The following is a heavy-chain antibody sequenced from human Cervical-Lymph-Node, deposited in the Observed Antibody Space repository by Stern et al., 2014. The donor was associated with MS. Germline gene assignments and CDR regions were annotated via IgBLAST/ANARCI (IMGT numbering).Heavy chain of an antibody. CDR3: ARDYEDTSMLFDH. Sequence: VQLVESGGAVVQPGRSLRLSCAASGFTFSSYGMHWVRPAPGKGLEWVTVISYDGNHKYYAASVNGRFTISRDNSKNTLHLQMNSVTPDDTAIYYCARDYEDTSMLFDHWGQGTLVTVSA. D-gene: IGHD2-8*01. J-gene: IGHJ4*02. V-gene: IGHV3-30*03. CDR2: ISYDGNHK. CDR1: GFTFSSYG.